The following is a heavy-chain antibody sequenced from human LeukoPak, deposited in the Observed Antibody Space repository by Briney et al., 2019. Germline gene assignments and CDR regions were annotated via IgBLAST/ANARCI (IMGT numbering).Heavy chain of an antibody. V-gene: IGHV1-18*01. CDR1: GYTFTSYG. CDR2: ISAYNGNT. J-gene: IGHJ6*03. CDR3: ARVGPYCSSTSCYRYYYYMDV. Sequence: ASVKVSCKASGYTFTSYGISWVRQAPGQGLEWMGWISAYNGNTNYAQKLQGRVTMTTDTSTSTAYMELRSLRSDDTAVYYCARVGPYCSSTSCYRYYYYMDVWGKGTMVTVSS. D-gene: IGHD2-2*01.